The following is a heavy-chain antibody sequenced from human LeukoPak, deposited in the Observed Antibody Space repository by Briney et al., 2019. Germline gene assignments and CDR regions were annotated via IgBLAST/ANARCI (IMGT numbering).Heavy chain of an antibody. CDR3: ARDPTYYYGSGSYLYDY. V-gene: IGHV1-2*02. D-gene: IGHD3-10*01. J-gene: IGHJ4*02. CDR2: INPNSGGT. Sequence: GASVKVSCKASGYTFTGYYMHWVRQAPGQGLEWMGWINPNSGGTNYAQKFQGRVTMTRDTSISTAYMELSRLRSDDTAVYYCARDPTYYYGSGSYLYDYWGQGTLVTVSS. CDR1: GYTFTGYY.